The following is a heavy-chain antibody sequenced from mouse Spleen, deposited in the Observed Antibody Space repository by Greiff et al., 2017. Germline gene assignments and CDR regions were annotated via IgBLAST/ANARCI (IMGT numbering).Heavy chain of an antibody. CDR2: ISSGSSTI. CDR3: ARGPPLEWDGAWFAY. CDR1: GFTFSDYG. Sequence: EVKLVESGGGLVKPGGSLKLSCAASGFTFSDYGMHWVRQAPEKGLEWVAYISSGSSTIYYADTVKGRFTISRDDAKNTLFLQMTSLRSEDTAMYYCARGPPLEWDGAWFAYWGQGTLVTVSA. V-gene: IGHV5-17*01. J-gene: IGHJ3*01. D-gene: IGHD1-3*01.